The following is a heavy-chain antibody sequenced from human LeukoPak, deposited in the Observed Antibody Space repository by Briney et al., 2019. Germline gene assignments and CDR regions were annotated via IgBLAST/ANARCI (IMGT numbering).Heavy chain of an antibody. CDR2: INQGGSEK. D-gene: IGHD3-22*01. V-gene: IGHV3-7*01. CDR1: GFTFSSYG. J-gene: IGHJ4*02. CDR3: LRENHDSGWSFDY. Sequence: GGSLRLSCSAPGFTFSSYGMNWVRQAPGKELEWVANINQGGSEKYYVDSVKGRFTISRDNAKNSLYLEMNSLRAEDTAVYYCLRENHDSGWSFDYWDQGTLVTVSS.